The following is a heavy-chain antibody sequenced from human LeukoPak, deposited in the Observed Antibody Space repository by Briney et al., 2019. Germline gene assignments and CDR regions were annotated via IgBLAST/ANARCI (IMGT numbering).Heavy chain of an antibody. Sequence: GGSLRLSCAASGFTFGTSWMSGVRQAPGIGLEWVASINQDGSETYYVDSVQGRFTISRDTAKNSLYVQMNSLSAEDTAVYYCTRNQHWGQGTLVTVSS. CDR3: TRNQH. J-gene: IGHJ4*02. CDR2: INQDGSET. V-gene: IGHV3-7*04. CDR1: GFTFGTSW.